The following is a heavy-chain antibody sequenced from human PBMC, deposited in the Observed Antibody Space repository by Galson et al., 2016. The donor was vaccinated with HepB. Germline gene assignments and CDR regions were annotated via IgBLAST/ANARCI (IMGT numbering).Heavy chain of an antibody. CDR3: AKDRWTGQLLPHGFDY. V-gene: IGHV3-30-3*01. D-gene: IGHD6-6*01. CDR2: ISYDGNNK. J-gene: IGHJ4*02. Sequence: SLRLSCAASGFTFSSYAMHWVRQAPGKGLEWVAVISYDGNNKYFAGSVKGRFTISRENSYNTLYLQMKSLSPDDTAVYYCAKDRWTGQLLPHGFDYWGQGTLVTVSS. CDR1: GFTFSSYA.